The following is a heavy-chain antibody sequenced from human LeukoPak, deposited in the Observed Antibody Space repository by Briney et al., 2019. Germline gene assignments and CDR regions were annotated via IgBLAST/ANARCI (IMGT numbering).Heavy chain of an antibody. CDR2: IYTSGST. Sequence: PSETLSLTCTVSGGSISSGSYYWSWIRQPAGKGLEWIGRIYTSGSTNYNPSLKSRVTISVDTSKNQFSPKLSSVTAADTAVYYCARGRGIAVAGTVYYYYMDVWGKGTTVTVSS. V-gene: IGHV4-61*02. CDR1: GGSISSGSYY. J-gene: IGHJ6*03. CDR3: ARGRGIAVAGTVYYYYMDV. D-gene: IGHD6-19*01.